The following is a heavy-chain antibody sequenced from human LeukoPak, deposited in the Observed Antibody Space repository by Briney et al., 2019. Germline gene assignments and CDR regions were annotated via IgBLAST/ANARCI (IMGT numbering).Heavy chain of an antibody. CDR1: GFTFGDYA. D-gene: IGHD2-2*01. Sequence: PGGSLRLSCTASGFTFGDYAMSWVRQAPGKGLEWVGFIRSKAYGGTTEYAASVKGRFTISRDDSKSIAYLQMNSLKTEDTAVYYCTRSSVVPAAPFDYWGQGTLVTVSS. V-gene: IGHV3-49*04. CDR3: TRSSVVPAAPFDY. CDR2: IRSKAYGGTT. J-gene: IGHJ4*02.